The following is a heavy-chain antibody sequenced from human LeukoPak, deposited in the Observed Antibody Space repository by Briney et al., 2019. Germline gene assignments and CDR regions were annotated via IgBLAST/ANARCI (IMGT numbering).Heavy chain of an antibody. CDR3: ARDENYYGSGSYSNFDY. Sequence: ASVKVSCKASGYTFTSYGISWVRQAPGQGLEWMGWISAYNGNTNYAQKLQGRVTMTTDTSTSTAYMELRSLRPDDTAVYYCARDENYYGSGSYSNFDYWGQGTLVTVSS. CDR2: ISAYNGNT. V-gene: IGHV1-18*01. D-gene: IGHD3-10*01. CDR1: GYTFTSYG. J-gene: IGHJ4*02.